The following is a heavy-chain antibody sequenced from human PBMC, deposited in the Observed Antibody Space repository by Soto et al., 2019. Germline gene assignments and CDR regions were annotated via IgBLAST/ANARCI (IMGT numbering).Heavy chain of an antibody. CDR2: ISGYDDNT. CDR3: ARVSTSRAFDI. D-gene: IGHD1-26*01. CDR1: GYSVTTFG. Sequence: ASVKVSCKASGYSVTTFGITWVRQAPGQGLEWMGWISGYDDNTNYAQKLQGRVTMTTDTSTSTAYMELRSLRSDDTAVYYCARVSTSRAFDIWGQGTMVTVSS. V-gene: IGHV1-18*01. J-gene: IGHJ3*02.